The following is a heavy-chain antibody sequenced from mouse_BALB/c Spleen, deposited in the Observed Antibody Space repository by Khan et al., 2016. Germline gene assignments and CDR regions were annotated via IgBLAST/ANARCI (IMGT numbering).Heavy chain of an antibody. D-gene: IGHD2-3*01. CDR2: INNSGST. J-gene: IGHJ2*01. CDR3: ARYDGYYFDD. Sequence: EVQLVESGPRLVKPSQTLSLTCSVTGDSITSGYWNWIRKFPGNKLEYMGYINNSGSTYYNPSLKSRISITRDTSKNQNYLQWNSVTTEDTATYDCARYDGYYFDDWGQGTTLTVSS. V-gene: IGHV3-8*02. CDR1: GDSITSGY.